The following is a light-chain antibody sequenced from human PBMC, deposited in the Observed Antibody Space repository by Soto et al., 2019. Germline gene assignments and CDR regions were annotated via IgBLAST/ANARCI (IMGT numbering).Light chain of an antibody. Sequence: QSALTQPPSASGSPGQSVTISCTGTSSDVGGYNYVSWYQQHPGKAPKLMIYEVTKRPSGVPDRFSGSKSGNTASLTGSGLQAGDEADYYCNSYAGSDNLVFGGGTKLTVL. V-gene: IGLV2-8*01. CDR3: NSYAGSDNLV. J-gene: IGLJ2*01. CDR1: SSDVGGYNY. CDR2: EVT.